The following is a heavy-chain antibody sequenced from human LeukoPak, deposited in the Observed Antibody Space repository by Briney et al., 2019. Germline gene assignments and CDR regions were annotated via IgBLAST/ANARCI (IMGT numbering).Heavy chain of an antibody. D-gene: IGHD3-22*01. CDR3: ASYLDTSGYPSGPLDY. CDR1: GFTFSGCG. CDR2: IRFDSLNT. Sequence: PGGSLRLSCAASGFTFSGCGMHWVRQAPGKGLEWVSFIRFDSLNTYYSSSVKGRFTISRDNSKNTLYLQMNALRPDDTAVYYCASYLDTSGYPSGPLDYWGQGTLVTVSS. J-gene: IGHJ4*02. V-gene: IGHV3-30*02.